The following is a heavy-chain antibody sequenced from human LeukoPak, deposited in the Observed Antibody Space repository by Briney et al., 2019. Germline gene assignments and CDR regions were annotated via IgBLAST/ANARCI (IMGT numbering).Heavy chain of an antibody. CDR3: ATPATRTVSC. CDR2: IKEDGTEK. D-gene: IGHD2-15*01. J-gene: IGHJ4*02. Sequence: GGSLRLSCAASGFTFSTYWMTWVRQAPGMGLEWVATIKEDGTEKYYVDSVKGRFTISRDNAKNSLYLQMNSLRAEDTAVYHCATPATRTVSCWGQGTLVTVSS. CDR1: GFTFSTYW. V-gene: IGHV3-7*01.